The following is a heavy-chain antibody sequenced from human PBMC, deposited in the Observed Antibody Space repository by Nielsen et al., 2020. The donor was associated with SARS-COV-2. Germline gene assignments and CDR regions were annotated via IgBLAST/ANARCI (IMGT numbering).Heavy chain of an antibody. J-gene: IGHJ4*02. CDR2: VNHRGRT. CDR1: GGSFSGYY. Sequence: SETLSLTCAVYGGSFSGYYWSWIRQSPGKGLEWIGEVNHRGRTTYSPSLESRATISVDMSKNQFSLNLTSVTAADTATYYCVRQWISNIATPHWGQGTLVTVSS. D-gene: IGHD6-6*01. CDR3: VRQWISNIATPH. V-gene: IGHV4-34*01.